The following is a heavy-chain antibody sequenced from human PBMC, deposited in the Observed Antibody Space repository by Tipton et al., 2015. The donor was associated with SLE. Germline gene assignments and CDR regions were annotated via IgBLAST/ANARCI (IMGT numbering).Heavy chain of an antibody. V-gene: IGHV1-3*01. CDR3: TRDSTMTTVAISDFQH. D-gene: IGHD4-23*01. J-gene: IGHJ1*01. CDR1: GYTFINYA. Sequence: QSGAEVKRPGASVKVSCKASGYTFINYAIHWVRQAPGQRLEWLGWINVGNGNTKYSQKFQDRVTISADPSATTSYMELRSLRSEDTAVYFCTRDSTMTTVAISDFQHWGQGTLVTVSS. CDR2: INVGNGNT.